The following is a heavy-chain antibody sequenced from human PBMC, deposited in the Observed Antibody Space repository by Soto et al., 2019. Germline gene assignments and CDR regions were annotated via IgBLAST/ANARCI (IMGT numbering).Heavy chain of an antibody. V-gene: IGHV3-21*01. J-gene: IGHJ3*02. CDR1: VFTFSRYY. CDR3: ARDDGLSSTNVKAFDI. Sequence: WWSLRLSCSASVFTFSRYYMNWFRQAPGKGLEWVSSISTTSTYTHYADSLKGRFTISRDNAKKLLYLQMDSLRAEDTAVYYCARDDGLSSTNVKAFDIWGQGTRVTVSS. D-gene: IGHD2-2*01. CDR2: ISTTSTYT.